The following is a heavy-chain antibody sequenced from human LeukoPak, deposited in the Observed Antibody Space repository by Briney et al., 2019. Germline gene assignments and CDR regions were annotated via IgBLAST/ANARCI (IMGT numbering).Heavy chain of an antibody. Sequence: ASVKVSCKASGYTFTGYYMHWVRQAPGQGLEWMGWINPNSGGTNYAQKFQGRVTMTRDTSISTAHMELSRLRSDDTAVYYCASVPDYYDSSGYYLPWFDPWGQGTLVTVSS. CDR2: INPNSGGT. V-gene: IGHV1-2*02. J-gene: IGHJ5*02. CDR1: GYTFTGYY. CDR3: ASVPDYYDSSGYYLPWFDP. D-gene: IGHD3-22*01.